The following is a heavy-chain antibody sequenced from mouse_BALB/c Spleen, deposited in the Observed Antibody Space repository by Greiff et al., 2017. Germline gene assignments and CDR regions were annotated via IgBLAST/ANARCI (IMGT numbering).Heavy chain of an antibody. J-gene: IGHJ4*01. Sequence: EVKLMESGGGLVKPGGSLKLSCAASGFTFSSYAMSWVRQTPEKRLEWVATISSGGSYTYYPDSVKGRFTISRDNAKNTLYLQMSSLRSEDTAMYYCARGAYYGNSYAMDYWGQGTSVTVSS. CDR1: GFTFSSYA. V-gene: IGHV5-9-3*01. CDR2: ISSGGSYT. CDR3: ARGAYYGNSYAMDY. D-gene: IGHD2-10*01.